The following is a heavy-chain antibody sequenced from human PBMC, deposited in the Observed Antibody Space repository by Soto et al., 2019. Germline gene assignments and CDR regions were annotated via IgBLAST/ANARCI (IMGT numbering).Heavy chain of an antibody. CDR3: SRDAGWDSSGYSNYFDY. V-gene: IGHV3-30-3*01. CDR1: GFTFSSYA. J-gene: IGHJ4*02. CDR2: ISYDGSNK. Sequence: QVQLVESGGGVVQPGRSLRLSCAASGFTFSSYAMHWVRQAPGKGLEWVAVISYDGSNKYYADSVKGRFTISRDNSKNTLDLQRNSLSAEDTAVYYCSRDAGWDSSGYSNYFDYWGQGTLVTVSS. D-gene: IGHD3-22*01.